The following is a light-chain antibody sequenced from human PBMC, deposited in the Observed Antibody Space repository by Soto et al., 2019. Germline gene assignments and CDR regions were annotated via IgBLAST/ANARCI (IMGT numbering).Light chain of an antibody. CDR3: QQFGT. Sequence: DIQMTQSPSSLSASVGDRVTITCQASQDISNYLNWYQQKPGKAPKLLIYDASNLETGVPSRFSGSGSGTDFTFNISSLQPEDIATYYCQQFGTFGQGTKLEIK. CDR1: QDISNY. V-gene: IGKV1-33*01. J-gene: IGKJ2*01. CDR2: DAS.